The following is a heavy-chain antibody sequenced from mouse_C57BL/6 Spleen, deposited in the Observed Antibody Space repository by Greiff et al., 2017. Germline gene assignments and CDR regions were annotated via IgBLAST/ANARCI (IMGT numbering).Heavy chain of an antibody. J-gene: IGHJ3*01. CDR3: ARSGSVAWFAY. Sequence: QVQLQQSGPELVKPGASVKLSCKASGYTFTSYDINWVKQRPGQGLEWIGWIYPRDGSTKYNEKFKGKATLTVDTSSSTAYMELHSLTSEASAVYFCARSGSVAWFAYWGQGTLVTVSA. CDR2: IYPRDGST. D-gene: IGHD4-1*01. V-gene: IGHV1-85*01. CDR1: GYTFTSYD.